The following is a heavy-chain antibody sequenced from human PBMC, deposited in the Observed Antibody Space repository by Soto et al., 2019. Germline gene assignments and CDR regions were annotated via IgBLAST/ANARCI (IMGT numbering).Heavy chain of an antibody. V-gene: IGHV1-46*01. CDR3: SRGGTTNDY. D-gene: IGHD1-26*01. CDR1: GYTFTSYY. J-gene: IGHJ4*02. Sequence: QVQQVQSGAEVKKPGASVKVSCKASGYTFTSYYMHWVRQAPGQGLEWMGIINPSGGSTSYAQKFQGRVTMTRDTSTSTVYMEMSSRRSADTAVYYCSRGGTTNDYWGQGTLVTVSS. CDR2: INPSGGST.